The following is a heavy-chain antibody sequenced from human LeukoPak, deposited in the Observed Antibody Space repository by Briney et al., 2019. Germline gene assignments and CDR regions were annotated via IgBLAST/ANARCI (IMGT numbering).Heavy chain of an antibody. Sequence: SETLSLTCTVSGGSISGYYWSWIRQPPGKGLEWIGYISYSGSTNYNPSLKSRVSISVDTSKNQFSLNLSSPTAADTAVYYCARHGSAWSFDYWGQGTLITVSS. J-gene: IGHJ4*02. D-gene: IGHD6-19*01. CDR2: ISYSGST. CDR3: ARHGSAWSFDY. CDR1: GGSISGYY. V-gene: IGHV4-59*08.